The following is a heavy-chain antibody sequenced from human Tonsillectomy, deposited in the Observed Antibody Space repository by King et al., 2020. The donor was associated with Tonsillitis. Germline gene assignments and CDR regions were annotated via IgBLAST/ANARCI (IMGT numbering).Heavy chain of an antibody. CDR2: IWYDGSNK. CDR3: ARDPDYYGSGSYYDH. J-gene: IGHJ4*02. Sequence: VQLVESGGGVVQPGRSLRLSCAASGFPFSSYGMHWVRQAPGKGLEWVAVIWYDGSNKYYADSVKGRLTISRHTSKNTLYLQMNSLRAEDTAVYYCARDPDYYGSGSYYDHWGQGTLVTVSS. CDR1: GFPFSSYG. V-gene: IGHV3-33*08. D-gene: IGHD3-10*01.